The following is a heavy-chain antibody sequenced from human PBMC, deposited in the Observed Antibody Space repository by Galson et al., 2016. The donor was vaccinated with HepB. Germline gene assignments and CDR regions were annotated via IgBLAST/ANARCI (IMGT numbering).Heavy chain of an antibody. J-gene: IGHJ4*02. V-gene: IGHV3-21*04. D-gene: IGHD6-13*01. CDR3: ARILLREAAALDF. Sequence: SLRLSCAASGFNSSTYNMHWVRQAPGKGLEWVSSVSSRSTYIYYAQSVKGRFTISRDNAKNSMSLQLTSLRVEDTAVYYCARILLREAAALDFWGQGTLVTVSS. CDR2: VSSRSTYI. CDR1: GFNSSTYN.